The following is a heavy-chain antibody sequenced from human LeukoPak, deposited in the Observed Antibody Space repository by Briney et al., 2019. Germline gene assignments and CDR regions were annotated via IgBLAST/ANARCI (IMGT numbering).Heavy chain of an antibody. V-gene: IGHV3-30*02. CDR2: IRFDGSSK. J-gene: IGHJ3*02. Sequence: GGSLRLSCAASGFTFSNSGMHWVRQAPGKGLEWVAFIRFDGSSKFYTDSVKGRFAISRDNSKNTLYLQMNSLRAEDTAVYYCAKDPNGDYIGTFDIWGQGTMVTVSS. D-gene: IGHD4-17*01. CDR1: GFTFSNSG. CDR3: AKDPNGDYIGTFDI.